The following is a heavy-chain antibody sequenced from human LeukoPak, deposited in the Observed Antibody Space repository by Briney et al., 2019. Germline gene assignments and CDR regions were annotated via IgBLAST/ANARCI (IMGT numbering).Heavy chain of an antibody. CDR1: GFTFSDHA. Sequence: PGTSLRLSCAASGFTFSDHAMHWVRQAPGRGLEWVALIWYDGSNKAYGDSAKGRFTISRDNSKNTLYLEMNSLRAEDTAVYFCARAPCYYNNPFFDYWGQGTLVTVSS. V-gene: IGHV3-33*01. J-gene: IGHJ4*02. CDR2: IWYDGSNK. D-gene: IGHD4-11*01. CDR3: ARAPCYYNNPFFDY.